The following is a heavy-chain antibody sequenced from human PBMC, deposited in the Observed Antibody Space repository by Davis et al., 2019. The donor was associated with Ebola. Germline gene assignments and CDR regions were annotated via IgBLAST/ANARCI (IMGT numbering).Heavy chain of an antibody. V-gene: IGHV4-34*11. CDR2: ISYSGST. CDR3: ARSYDSSGYYKADAFDI. D-gene: IGHD3-22*01. Sequence: SETLSLTFAVYGGSFSGYYWSWIRQPPGKGMEWIGYISYSGSTNDNPSLKSRVTISVDTSKNQFSLKLSSVTAADTAVYYCARSYDSSGYYKADAFDIWGQGTMVTVSS. J-gene: IGHJ3*02. CDR1: GGSFSGYY.